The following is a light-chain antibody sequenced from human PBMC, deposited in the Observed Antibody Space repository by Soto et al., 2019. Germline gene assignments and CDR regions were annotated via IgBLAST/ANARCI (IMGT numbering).Light chain of an antibody. CDR3: QQSYSTPRT. V-gene: IGKV1-39*01. CDR2: AAS. Sequence: DIQMTQSPSSLSASVGDRVTITCRASQSISSYLNWYQQKPGKAPKLLIYAASSLQSGVPSRFSGSGSGTDFTLTISSLQPEDFATCYCQQSYSTPRTSGQGTKVDIK. CDR1: QSISSY. J-gene: IGKJ1*01.